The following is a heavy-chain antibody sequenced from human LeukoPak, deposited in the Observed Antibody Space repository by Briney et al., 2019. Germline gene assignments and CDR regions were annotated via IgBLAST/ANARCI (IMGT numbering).Heavy chain of an antibody. Sequence: GGSLRLSCAASGFTFSSYGMHWVRQAPGKGLEWVAFIRYDGSNKYYADSVKGRFTISRDNSKNTLYLQMNSLRAEDTAVYYCAKRSSNYDAFYFDYWGQGTLVTVSS. V-gene: IGHV3-30*02. CDR2: IRYDGSNK. CDR3: AKRSSNYDAFYFDY. J-gene: IGHJ4*02. D-gene: IGHD4-11*01. CDR1: GFTFSSYG.